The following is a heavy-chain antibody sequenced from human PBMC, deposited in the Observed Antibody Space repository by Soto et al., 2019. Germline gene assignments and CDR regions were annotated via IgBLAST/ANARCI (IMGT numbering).Heavy chain of an antibody. V-gene: IGHV4-39*01. D-gene: IGHD5-12*01. Sequence: SETLSLTCTVSGGSISSSSYYWGWIRQPPGKGLEWIGSIYYSGSTYYNPSLKSRVTISVDTSKNQFSLKLSSVTAADTAVYYCPRHHGDGYNGGYYFDYWGQGTLVTVSS. CDR1: GGSISSSSYY. CDR2: IYYSGST. CDR3: PRHHGDGYNGGYYFDY. J-gene: IGHJ4*02.